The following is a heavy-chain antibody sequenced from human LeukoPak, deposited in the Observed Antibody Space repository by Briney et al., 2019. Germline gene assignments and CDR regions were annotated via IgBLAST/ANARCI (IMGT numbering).Heavy chain of an antibody. D-gene: IGHD3-10*02. CDR3: ARDIYVSVRRFDP. Sequence: GGSLRLSCAASGFTFSSYSMNWVRQAPGKGLEWVSSISSSSSYIYYADSVKGRFTISRDNAKNSLYLQMNSLRAEDTAVYYCARDIYVSVRRFDPWGQGTLVTVSS. CDR2: ISSSSSYI. CDR1: GFTFSSYS. J-gene: IGHJ5*02. V-gene: IGHV3-21*01.